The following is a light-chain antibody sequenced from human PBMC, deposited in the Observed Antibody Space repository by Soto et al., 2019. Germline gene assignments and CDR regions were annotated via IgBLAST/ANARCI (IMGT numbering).Light chain of an antibody. V-gene: IGLV2-14*03. CDR3: TSYISSSTSYV. CDR2: DVT. CDR1: SSDVGAYNY. Sequence: QSALTQPACVSGSPGQSITISCIGTSSDVGAYNYVSWYQQHPGKAPKLMIYDVTNRPSGVSNRFSGSKSGNAASLTISGLQAEDEADYFCTSYISSSTSYVFGNGTKVTVL. J-gene: IGLJ1*01.